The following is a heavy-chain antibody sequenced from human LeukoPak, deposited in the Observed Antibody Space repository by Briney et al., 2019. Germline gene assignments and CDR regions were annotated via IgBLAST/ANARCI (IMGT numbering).Heavy chain of an antibody. CDR2: INSDGSST. J-gene: IGHJ3*02. V-gene: IGHV3-74*01. CDR1: GFTFSSYW. Sequence: PGGSLRLSCAASGFTFSSYWMHWVRQVPGKGLVWVSRINSDGSSTIYADSVKGRFAISRDNAKNTLYMQMNSLRAEDTAVYYCARRTSGTFAIWGQGTKVTVSS. CDR3: ARRTSGTFAI.